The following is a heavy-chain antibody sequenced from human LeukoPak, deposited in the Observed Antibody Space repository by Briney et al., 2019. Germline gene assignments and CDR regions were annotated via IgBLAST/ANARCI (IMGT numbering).Heavy chain of an antibody. J-gene: IGHJ3*02. CDR2: ISAYNGNT. CDR3: ARDDSSGYKDAFDI. Sequence: ASVKVSCKPSGYTFTSYGISWVRQAPGQGLEWMGWISAYNGNTNYAQKLQGRVTMTTDTSTSTAYMELRSLRSDDTAVYYCARDDSSGYKDAFDIWGQGTMVTVSS. D-gene: IGHD3-22*01. CDR1: GYTFTSYG. V-gene: IGHV1-18*01.